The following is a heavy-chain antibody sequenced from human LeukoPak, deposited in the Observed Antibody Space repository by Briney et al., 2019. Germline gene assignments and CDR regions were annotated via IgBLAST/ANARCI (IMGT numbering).Heavy chain of an antibody. D-gene: IGHD2-21*02. CDR1: GFTFSSYS. J-gene: IGHJ6*03. CDR3: AKDTARDYYYMDV. CDR2: ISSSSSYI. Sequence: GGSLRLSCAASGFTFSSYSMNWVRQAPGKGLEWVSSISSSSSYIYYADSVKGRFTISRDNSKNTLFLQMNSLRAEDTAVYYCAKDTARDYYYMDVWGKGTTVTISS. V-gene: IGHV3-21*01.